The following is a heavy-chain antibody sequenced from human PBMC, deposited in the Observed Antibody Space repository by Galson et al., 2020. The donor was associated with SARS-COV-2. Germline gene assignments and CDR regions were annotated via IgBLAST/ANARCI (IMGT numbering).Heavy chain of an antibody. CDR2: IFHNGRT. J-gene: IGHJ5*02. V-gene: IGHV4-38-2*01. D-gene: IGHD2-21*01. CDR1: GYSLLNNYF. CDR3: ARHDCGDATCYFNWFDL. Sequence: SETLSLTCAVSGYSLLNNYFWAWVRQTPGKGLERSGSIFHNGRTYYTPSLKSRVTISIDSSKNQFSLNLNSVTAADTAVYYCARHDCGDATCYFNWFDLWGQGTLVTVSS.